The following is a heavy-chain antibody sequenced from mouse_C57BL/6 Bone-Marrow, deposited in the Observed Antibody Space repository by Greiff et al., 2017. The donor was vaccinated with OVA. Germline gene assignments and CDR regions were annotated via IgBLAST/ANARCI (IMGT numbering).Heavy chain of an antibody. J-gene: IGHJ1*03. CDR2: IWSGGST. D-gene: IGHD1-1*01. Sequence: QVHVKQSGPGLVQPSQSLSITCTVSGFSLTSYGVHWVRQPPGKGLEWLGVIWSGGSTDYNAAFISRLSISKANSKSQVFFKMNSLQADDTAIYYCAKTGFITTVVATLDWYFDVWGTGTTVTVSS. CDR1: GFSLTSYG. CDR3: AKTGFITTVVATLDWYFDV. V-gene: IGHV2-4*01.